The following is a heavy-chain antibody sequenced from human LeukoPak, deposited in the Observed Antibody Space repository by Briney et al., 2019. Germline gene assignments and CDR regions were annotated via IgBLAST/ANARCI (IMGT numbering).Heavy chain of an antibody. Sequence: GASVKVSCKASGGTFSSYAISWVRQAPGQGLEWMGDIIPIFGTANYAQKFQGRVTITADESTSTAYMELSSLRSEDTAVYYCARDQHSGSGWYGTSDYWGQGTLVTVSS. D-gene: IGHD6-19*01. CDR3: ARDQHSGSGWYGTSDY. J-gene: IGHJ4*02. CDR2: IIPIFGTA. V-gene: IGHV1-69*13. CDR1: GGTFSSYA.